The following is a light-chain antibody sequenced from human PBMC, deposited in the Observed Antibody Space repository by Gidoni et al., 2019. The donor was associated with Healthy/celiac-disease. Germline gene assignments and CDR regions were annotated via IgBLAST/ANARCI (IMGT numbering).Light chain of an antibody. CDR3: QSYDSSLSGYVV. V-gene: IGLV1-40*01. Sequence: QSVLTQPPSVSGAPGQRVPISCTGSSSNIGAGYAVHWYQQLPGTAPKLLIYGNSNRPSGVPDRFSGSKSGTSASLAITGLQAEDEADYYCQSYDSSLSGYVVFGGGTKLTVL. CDR1: SSNIGAGYA. J-gene: IGLJ2*01. CDR2: GNS.